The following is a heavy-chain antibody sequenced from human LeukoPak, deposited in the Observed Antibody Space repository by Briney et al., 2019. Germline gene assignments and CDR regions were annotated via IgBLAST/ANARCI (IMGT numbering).Heavy chain of an antibody. CDR1: GYRFTTYW. CDR2: IYPVDSDT. D-gene: IGHD2-2*01. Sequence: GVSLQISSQGSGYRFTTYWIGWVRRLPGKGLEWMGFIYPVDSDTRYSPSFQGQVTISSDKSINTAYLQWISLKASDTAMYYCTRREYCSDTTCSACLDYWGQGTMVTVSS. J-gene: IGHJ4*02. V-gene: IGHV5-51*01. CDR3: TRREYCSDTTCSACLDY.